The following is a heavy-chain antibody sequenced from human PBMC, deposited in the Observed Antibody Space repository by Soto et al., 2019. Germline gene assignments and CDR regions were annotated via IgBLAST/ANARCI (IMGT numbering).Heavy chain of an antibody. J-gene: IGHJ4*02. CDR3: ARGAPSIGATIRPAYPHVDY. CDR2: ISAYNGNT. D-gene: IGHD5-12*01. Sequence: QVQLVQSGAEVKKPGASVKVSCKASGYTFTSYGISWVRQAPGQGLEWMGWISAYNGNTNYAQKLQGRVTMTTDTSTSTAYMELRSLRSDDTAVSYCARGAPSIGATIRPAYPHVDYGGQGSLVTFSS. CDR1: GYTFTSYG. V-gene: IGHV1-18*01.